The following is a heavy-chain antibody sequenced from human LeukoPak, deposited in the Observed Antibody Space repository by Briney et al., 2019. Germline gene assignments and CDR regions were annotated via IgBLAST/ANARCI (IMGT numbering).Heavy chain of an antibody. D-gene: IGHD6-19*01. CDR2: IYYSGST. V-gene: IGHV4-59*01. CDR3: ARTSSGWSRNYYYYYMDV. Sequence: SETLSLTCTVSGGSISSFDWSWIRQPPGKGLEGIGYIYYSGSTNYNPSLKSRATISVDTSKNQFSLKLSSVTAADTAVYYCARTSSGWSRNYYYYYMDVWGKGTTVTISS. J-gene: IGHJ6*03. CDR1: GGSISSFD.